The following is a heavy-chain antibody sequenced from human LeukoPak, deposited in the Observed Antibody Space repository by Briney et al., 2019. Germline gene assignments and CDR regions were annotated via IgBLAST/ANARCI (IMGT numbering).Heavy chain of an antibody. CDR1: GYSISSGYY. Sequence: SETLSLTCTVSGYSISSGYYWGWIRQPPGKGLEWIGSIYHSGSTYYNPSLKSRVTISVDTSKNQFSLKLSSVTAADTAVYYCARDYYDSSGEGDGAFDIWGQGTMVTVSS. CDR2: IYHSGST. D-gene: IGHD3-22*01. CDR3: ARDYYDSSGEGDGAFDI. V-gene: IGHV4-38-2*02. J-gene: IGHJ3*02.